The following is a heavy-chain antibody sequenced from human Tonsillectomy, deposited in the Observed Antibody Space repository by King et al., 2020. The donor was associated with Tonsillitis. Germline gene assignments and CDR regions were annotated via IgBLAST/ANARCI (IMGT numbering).Heavy chain of an antibody. Sequence: HVQLVESGGGVVQPGRSLRVSCAASGFTFSRHSMHLVRQAPGKGLEWVAVTLYDGSDEYYADSVKGRFTISRDNSKNTRSLQMNSLRAGDTAVYFCARDPRELPSVPDYWGQGTLVTVSS. CDR3: ARDPRELPSVPDY. D-gene: IGHD1-26*01. CDR2: TLYDGSDE. V-gene: IGHV3-30*14. J-gene: IGHJ4*02. CDR1: GFTFSRHS.